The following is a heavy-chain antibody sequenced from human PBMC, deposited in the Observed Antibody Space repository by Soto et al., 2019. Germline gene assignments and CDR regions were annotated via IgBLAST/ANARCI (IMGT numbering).Heavy chain of an antibody. D-gene: IGHD4-17*01. Sequence: WKGLEWVSGISRNGGGASYADSVKGRFAISSDNAKNSLYLQMGSLRVEDTAVYYCARDGYGDYVLSDYWGQGDLVSVSS. CDR2: ISRNGGGA. J-gene: IGHJ4*02. V-gene: IGHV3-20*03. CDR3: ARDGYGDYVLSDY.